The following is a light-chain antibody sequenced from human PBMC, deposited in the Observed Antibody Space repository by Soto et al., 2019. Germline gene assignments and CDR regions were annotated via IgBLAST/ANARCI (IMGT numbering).Light chain of an antibody. Sequence: QSALTQPASVSGSPGQSITISCTGTSSDVGGYNYVSWYQQHPGKAPKLMIYDVSNRPSGVSNRFSGSKSGNTASLTISGLHAEDEADYYCSSYTSSSTKEFGGGTKVTVL. CDR3: SSYTSSSTKE. CDR1: SSDVGGYNY. V-gene: IGLV2-14*01. CDR2: DVS. J-gene: IGLJ2*01.